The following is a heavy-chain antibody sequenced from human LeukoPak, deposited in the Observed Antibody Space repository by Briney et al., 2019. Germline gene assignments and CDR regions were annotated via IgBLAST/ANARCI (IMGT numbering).Heavy chain of an antibody. CDR2: MNPNSGNT. Sequence: ASVKVSCKASGYSFTSYDINWVRQATGQGLEWMGWMNPNSGNTGYAQKFQGRVTMTRNTSISTAYMELSSLRSEDTAVYYCAREDDINPYYYYCYGMDVWGQGTTVTVSS. V-gene: IGHV1-8*01. J-gene: IGHJ6*02. CDR3: AREDDINPYYYYCYGMDV. D-gene: IGHD3-9*01. CDR1: GYSFTSYD.